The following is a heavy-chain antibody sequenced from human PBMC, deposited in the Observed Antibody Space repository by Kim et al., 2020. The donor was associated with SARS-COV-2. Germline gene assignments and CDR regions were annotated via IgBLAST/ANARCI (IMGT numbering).Heavy chain of an antibody. Sequence: GGSLRLSCAASGFTFSSSGMHWVRQAPGKGLEWVAGISYDGSSKYYADSVQGRVTISRDNANKTLYLQMNILSVEATDAAYCAKATVGSLECGFDYLGQG. CDR1: GFTFSSSG. CDR2: ISYDGSSK. V-gene: IGHV3-30*18. CDR3: AKATVGSLECGFDY. D-gene: IGHD3-3*01. J-gene: IGHJ4*02.